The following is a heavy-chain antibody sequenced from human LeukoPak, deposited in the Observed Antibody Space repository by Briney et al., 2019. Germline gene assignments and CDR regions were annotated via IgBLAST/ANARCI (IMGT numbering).Heavy chain of an antibody. CDR1: GYSFTSYW. CDR3: ARVDSGMIMSDAFDI. J-gene: IGHJ3*02. D-gene: IGHD3-22*01. Sequence: GESLKISCKGSGYSFTSYWIGWVRQMPGKGLEWMGIIYPGDSDTRYSPSFQGQVTISADKSISTAYLQWSSLKASDTAMYYCARVDSGMIMSDAFDIWGQGTMVTVSS. CDR2: IYPGDSDT. V-gene: IGHV5-51*01.